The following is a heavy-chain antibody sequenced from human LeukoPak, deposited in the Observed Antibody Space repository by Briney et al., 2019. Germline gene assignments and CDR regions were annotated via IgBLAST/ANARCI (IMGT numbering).Heavy chain of an antibody. CDR3: ARDRYSGGDWLDP. CDR1: GGSISSYY. J-gene: IGHJ5*02. Sequence: SETLSLTCTVSGGSISSYYWSWIRQPPGKGLEWIGYIYYSGSTNYNPSLKSRVTISVDTSKNQFSLKLSSVTAADTAVYYCARDRYSGGDWLDPWGQGTLVTVSS. CDR2: IYYSGST. V-gene: IGHV4-59*01. D-gene: IGHD3-9*01.